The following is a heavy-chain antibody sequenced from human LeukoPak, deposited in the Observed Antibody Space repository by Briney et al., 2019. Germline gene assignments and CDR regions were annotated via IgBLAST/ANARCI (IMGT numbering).Heavy chain of an antibody. CDR3: ARAEDSSWFDP. D-gene: IGHD3/OR15-3a*01. V-gene: IGHV1-69*04. Sequence: GSSVKVSCKASGGTFSSYAISWVRQAPGQGLEWMGRINVILDTANYAQKFQGRVTIIADISTSTSYMELSSLRSEDTAVYYCARAEDSSWFDPWGQGTLVTVSS. CDR1: GGTFSSYA. CDR2: INVILDTA. J-gene: IGHJ5*02.